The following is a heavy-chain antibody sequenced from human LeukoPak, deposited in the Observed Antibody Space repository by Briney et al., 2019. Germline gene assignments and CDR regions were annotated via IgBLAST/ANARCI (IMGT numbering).Heavy chain of an antibody. D-gene: IGHD3-22*01. CDR3: ARLRRGSYYDSSGYYGHFDY. J-gene: IGHJ4*02. V-gene: IGHV1-2*04. Sequence: ASVKVSCKASGYTFTSYGISWVRQAPGQGLEWMGWINPNSGGTNYAQKFQGWVTMTRDTSISTAYMELSRLRSDDTAVYYCARLRRGSYYDSSGYYGHFDYWGQGTLVTVSS. CDR1: GYTFTSYG. CDR2: INPNSGGT.